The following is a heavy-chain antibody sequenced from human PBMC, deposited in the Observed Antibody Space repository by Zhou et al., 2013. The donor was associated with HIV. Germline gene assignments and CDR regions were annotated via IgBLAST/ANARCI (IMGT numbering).Heavy chain of an antibody. D-gene: IGHD4-17*01. J-gene: IGHJ6*02. CDR2: IIPIFGTA. CDR1: GGTFSSYA. Sequence: QVQLVQSGAEVKKPGSSVKVSCKASGGTFSSYAISWVRQAPGQGLEWMGRIIPIFGTANYAQKFQGRVTITADESTSTAYMELSSLRSEDTAVYYCAREKYGDYGDYYYYYGMDVWGQGTTVTVSS. CDR3: AREKYGDYGDYYYYYGMDV. V-gene: IGHV1-69*13.